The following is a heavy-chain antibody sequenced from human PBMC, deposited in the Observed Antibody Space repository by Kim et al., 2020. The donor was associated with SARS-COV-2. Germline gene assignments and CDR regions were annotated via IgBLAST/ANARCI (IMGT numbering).Heavy chain of an antibody. Sequence: GGSLRLSCAASRFTFNSSAMHWVRQAPGKGLEWLSVIRNDGGNKYYSDSVKGRFTISRDNYKNILYLEMDSLTTEDTAVYYCARERMYHFGSIGYSDFDYWGQGTLVIVSS. V-gene: IGHV3-30*14. CDR2: IRNDGGNK. CDR3: ARERMYHFGSIGYSDFDY. J-gene: IGHJ4*02. CDR1: RFTFNSSA. D-gene: IGHD3-22*01.